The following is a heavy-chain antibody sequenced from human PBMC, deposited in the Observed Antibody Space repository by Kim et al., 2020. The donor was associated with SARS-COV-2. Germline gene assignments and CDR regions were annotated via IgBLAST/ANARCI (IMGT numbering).Heavy chain of an antibody. CDR1: GITFSNAW. V-gene: IGHV3-15*01. CDR2: IKSKTDGGTA. CDR3: TTVSMR. D-gene: IGHD2-2*01. J-gene: IGHJ4*02. Sequence: GGSLRLSCAVSGITFSNAWFNWVRQSPGKGLEWVGRIKSKTDGGTADLSAPVKVRFAISRDDSKNTLSLLMNNVETDDSAVYYCTTVSMRWGQGTLVTVS.